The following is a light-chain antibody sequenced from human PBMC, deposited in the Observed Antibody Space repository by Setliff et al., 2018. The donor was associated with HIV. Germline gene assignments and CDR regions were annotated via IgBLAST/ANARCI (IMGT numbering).Light chain of an antibody. Sequence: QAVVTQEPSLTVSPGGTVTLTCASSTGAVTSGYYPNWFQQKPGQAPRTLIYYTSNKHSWTPARFSGSLLGGKAALTLSGVKPEDEAEYYCLLYYGGAVGFGGGTK. J-gene: IGLJ2*01. CDR3: LLYYGGAVG. V-gene: IGLV7-43*01. CDR1: TGAVTSGYY. CDR2: YTS.